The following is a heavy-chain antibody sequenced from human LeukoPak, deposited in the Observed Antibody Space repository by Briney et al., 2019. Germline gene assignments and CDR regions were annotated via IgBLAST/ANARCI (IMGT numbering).Heavy chain of an antibody. CDR1: GGTFRSHI. J-gene: IGHJ5*02. CDR3: TRVNLRGSQYNWFDP. V-gene: IGHV1-69*08. D-gene: IGHD1-26*01. Sequence: SVKVSCKTSGGTFRSHIFSWVRQAPGQGLEWMGRITPVIDSAKYAQKFRDRLTITADTSTGTAYMELSSLTPDDTALYYCTRVNLRGSQYNWFDPWGQGTLVTVSS. CDR2: ITPVIDSA.